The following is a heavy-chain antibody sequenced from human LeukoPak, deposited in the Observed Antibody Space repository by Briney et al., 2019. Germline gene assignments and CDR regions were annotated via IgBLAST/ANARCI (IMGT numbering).Heavy chain of an antibody. Sequence: GGSLRLSCAAFGLTFSNYAMSWVRQAPGKGLEWVSVISGSGGSTYYADSVKGRFTISRDNSKNTLCLQMNSLRAEDTAVYYCAKPLTTVTTGLFSGSDYWGQGTLVTVSS. CDR1: GLTFSNYA. D-gene: IGHD4-17*01. CDR2: ISGSGGST. V-gene: IGHV3-23*01. J-gene: IGHJ4*02. CDR3: AKPLTTVTTGLFSGSDY.